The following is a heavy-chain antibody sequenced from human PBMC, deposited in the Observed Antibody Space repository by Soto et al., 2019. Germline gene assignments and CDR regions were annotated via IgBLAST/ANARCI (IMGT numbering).Heavy chain of an antibody. CDR1: GYTFTNYA. CDR3: ARGVRASGSTFDS. CDR2: INAGNGNT. D-gene: IGHD3-10*01. Sequence: QVHLVQSGAEEKKPGASVKVSCKASGYTFTNYAIHWVRQAPGQRLDWMGWINAGNGNTKYSQKFQDRLTITRYTSASTVYMELSSLRSEDTAVYYCARGVRASGSTFDSWGQGTLVTVSS. J-gene: IGHJ4*02. V-gene: IGHV1-3*05.